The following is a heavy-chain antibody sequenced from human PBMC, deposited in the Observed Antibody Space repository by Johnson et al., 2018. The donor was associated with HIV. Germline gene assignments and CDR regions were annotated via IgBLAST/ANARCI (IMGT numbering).Heavy chain of an antibody. CDR2: ISSSGSSI. CDR3: ARPSDYYGSGRVDAFDI. J-gene: IGHJ3*02. Sequence: QVQLVESGGGLVKPGGSLRLSCAASGFTFSDYYMNWIRQAPGKGLEWVSYISSSGSSIYYEDSVKGRFTNSRDNSKNTLYLQMNSLRAEDTAVYYCARPSDYYGSGRVDAFDIWGQGTMVTVSS. V-gene: IGHV3-11*04. CDR1: GFTFSDYY. D-gene: IGHD3-10*01.